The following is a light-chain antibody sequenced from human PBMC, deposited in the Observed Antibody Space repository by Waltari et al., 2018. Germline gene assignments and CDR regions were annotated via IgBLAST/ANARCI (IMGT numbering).Light chain of an antibody. CDR1: SGNIASHP. CDR3: QSYDLITPCV. V-gene: IGLV6-57*01. J-gene: IGLJ1*01. CDR2: NDL. Sequence: NFILAQPHPVSESPGKTVTLSCTRSSGNIASHPAHRYHQRPGSSPTVVIYNDLRRASGVPDRFSGSIDPSSNSASLTISGLKIEDEADYYCQSYDLITPCVFGDGTRVTVL.